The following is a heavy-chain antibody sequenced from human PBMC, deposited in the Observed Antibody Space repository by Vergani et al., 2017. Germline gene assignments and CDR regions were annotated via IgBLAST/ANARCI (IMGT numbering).Heavy chain of an antibody. CDR3: AKAGSSGWYPAFYYFDY. CDR1: GFTFDDYA. J-gene: IGHJ4*02. CDR2: INSNSNYI. V-gene: IGHV3-9*01. D-gene: IGHD6-19*01. Sequence: EVQLVESGGGLVQPGRSLRLSCAASGFTFDDYAMHWVRQAPGKGLEWVSSINSNSNYIYYADSVKGRFTISRDNAKNSLFLQMSGLRAEDTAVYYCAKAGSSGWYPAFYYFDYWGQGTLVTVSS.